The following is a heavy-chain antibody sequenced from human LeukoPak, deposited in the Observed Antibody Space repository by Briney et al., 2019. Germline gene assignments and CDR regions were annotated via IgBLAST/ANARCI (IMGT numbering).Heavy chain of an antibody. J-gene: IGHJ4*02. V-gene: IGHV3-33*01. CDR3: ARDKGVGGWSIDY. CDR1: GFTFSNYD. Sequence: GRSLRLSCAASGFTFSNYDMHWVRQAPGKGLEWVAVIWYDGSNKYYADSMKGRFTISRDNSKNTLYLQMNSLRVEDTAIYYCARDKGVGGWSIDYWGQGTLVTVSS. D-gene: IGHD6-19*01. CDR2: IWYDGSNK.